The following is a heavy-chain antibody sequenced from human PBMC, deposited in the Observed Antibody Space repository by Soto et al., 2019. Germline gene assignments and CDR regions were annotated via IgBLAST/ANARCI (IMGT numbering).Heavy chain of an antibody. Sequence: PSETLSLTCAVSGGSISSGGYSWSWIRQPPGKGLEWIGYISHSESTNYNPSLKSRVTISVDKSKNHFSLKLSSVTAADTALYYCARSNTMIRGGAYYHYMDVWGKGTTVTVSS. CDR1: GGSISSGGYS. CDR3: ARSNTMIRGGAYYHYMDV. J-gene: IGHJ6*03. CDR2: ISHSEST. D-gene: IGHD3-10*01. V-gene: IGHV4-30-2*01.